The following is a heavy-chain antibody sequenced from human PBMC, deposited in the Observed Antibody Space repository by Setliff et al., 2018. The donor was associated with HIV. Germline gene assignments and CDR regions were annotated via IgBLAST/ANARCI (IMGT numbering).Heavy chain of an antibody. V-gene: IGHV1-69*04. CDR1: GGTFSAYA. CDR3: ARDFHVLGYCSADSCPYDASDI. Sequence: SVKVSCKASGGTFSAYAVNWVRQAPGQGLERMGRIISILGTPNYSHKFQGRVTITADKSTTTTYMELSSLRSDDTAIYYCARDFHVLGYCSADSCPYDASDIWGQGTVVTVSS. J-gene: IGHJ3*02. CDR2: IISILGTP. D-gene: IGHD2-15*01.